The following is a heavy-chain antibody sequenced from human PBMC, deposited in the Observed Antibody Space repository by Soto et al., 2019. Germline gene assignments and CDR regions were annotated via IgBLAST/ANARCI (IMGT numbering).Heavy chain of an antibody. J-gene: IGHJ6*02. V-gene: IGHV1-69*06. CDR3: ARENKMVRGVIIRNLSGYYYYGMDV. D-gene: IGHD3-10*01. CDR2: IIPIFGTA. Sequence: SVKVSCKASGGTFSSYAISWVRQAPGQGLEWMGGIIPIFGTANYAQKFQGRVTITADKSTSTAYMELSSLRSEDTAVYYCARENKMVRGVIIRNLSGYYYYGMDVWGQGTTVPSP. CDR1: GGTFSSYA.